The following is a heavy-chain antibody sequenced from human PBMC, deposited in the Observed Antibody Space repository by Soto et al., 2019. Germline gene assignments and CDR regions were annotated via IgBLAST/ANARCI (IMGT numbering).Heavy chain of an antibody. CDR2: IYSGGST. Sequence: EVQLMESGGGLVQPGGSLRLLCAVSGFTVSSNYMSWVRQAPGKGLEWVSVIYSGGSTYYADSVKGSFTISRDNSKNTLYLEMNSLRAEDTAVYYCARDPYYWGQGTLVTVSS. CDR1: GFTVSSNY. CDR3: ARDPYY. V-gene: IGHV3-66*01. J-gene: IGHJ4*02.